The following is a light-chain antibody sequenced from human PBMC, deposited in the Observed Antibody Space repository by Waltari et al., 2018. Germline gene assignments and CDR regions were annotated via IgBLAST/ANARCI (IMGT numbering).Light chain of an antibody. CDR3: CSYAGSSVSV. J-gene: IGLJ3*02. Sequence: QSALTQTATVSGSPGQSITISCTGSSSDVGNYNLVSWYQQHPGEAPKLNIYDVNKRPLGVSNRFSGSKSGNTASLTISGLQAADEADYYCCSYAGSSVSVFGGGTKVTVL. V-gene: IGLV2-23*02. CDR1: SSDVGNYNL. CDR2: DVN.